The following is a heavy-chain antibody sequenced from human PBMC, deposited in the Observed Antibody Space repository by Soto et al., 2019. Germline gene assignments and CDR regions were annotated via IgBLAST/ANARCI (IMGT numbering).Heavy chain of an antibody. CDR2: INDGNGNT. CDR1: GYTLTSYA. D-gene: IGHD1-20*01. V-gene: IGHV1-3*01. Sequence: ASVKDSCKASGYTLTSYAMHWVRQAPGQRLEWMGWINDGNGNTKYSQKFQGRVTITMDTSASTAYMELSSLRSEDTAVYYCSRGITLPTPLDYWGQGTLVTVSS. CDR3: SRGITLPTPLDY. J-gene: IGHJ4*02.